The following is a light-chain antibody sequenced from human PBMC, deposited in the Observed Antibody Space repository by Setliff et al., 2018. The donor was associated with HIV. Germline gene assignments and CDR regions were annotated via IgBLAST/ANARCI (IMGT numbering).Light chain of an antibody. CDR1: SSDIGRYNY. Sequence: QSALTQLPSASGSPGQSVTIPCTGTSSDIGRYNYISWYQQHPGKAPKLMIHEVNKRPSGVPDRFSGSKSGNMASLTVSGLQAEDEADYYCTSYTGSNSFALYVFGSGTKVTVL. V-gene: IGLV2-8*01. J-gene: IGLJ1*01. CDR2: EVN. CDR3: TSYTGSNSFALYV.